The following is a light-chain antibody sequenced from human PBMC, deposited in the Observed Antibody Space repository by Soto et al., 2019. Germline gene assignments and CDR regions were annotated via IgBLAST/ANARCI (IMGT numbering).Light chain of an antibody. CDR3: GSYTTRHTYV. CDR1: SSDVGGYNS. V-gene: IGLV2-14*01. Sequence: QSVLTQPASVSGSPGQSITISCTGTSSDVGGYNSVSWYQQHPGSAPKLMIYEVSNRPSGVSNRFSGSKSDNTASLTISGLQAEDEADYYCGSYTTRHTYVFGTGTKVTVL. CDR2: EVS. J-gene: IGLJ1*01.